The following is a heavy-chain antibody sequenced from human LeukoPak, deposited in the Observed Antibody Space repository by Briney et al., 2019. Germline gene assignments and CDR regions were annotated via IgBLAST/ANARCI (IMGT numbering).Heavy chain of an antibody. Sequence: PGGSLRLSCAASGFTFSSYAMSWVRQAPGKGLEWVSAISGSGGSTYYADSVKGRFTISRDNSKNTLYLQMNSLRAEDRAVYYCAKPHYYDSSGYYYVDYFDYWGQGTLVTVSS. D-gene: IGHD3-22*01. V-gene: IGHV3-23*01. J-gene: IGHJ4*02. CDR3: AKPHYYDSSGYYYVDYFDY. CDR1: GFTFSSYA. CDR2: ISGSGGST.